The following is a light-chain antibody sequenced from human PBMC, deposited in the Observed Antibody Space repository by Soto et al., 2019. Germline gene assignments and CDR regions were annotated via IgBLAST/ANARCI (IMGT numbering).Light chain of an antibody. CDR2: EGS. CDR3: CSYAGSSTWV. Sequence: QSALTQPASVSGSPGQSITISCTGTSSDVGSYKFVSWYQQHPGKAPKLMIYEGSKRPSGVSNRFSGSKSGNSASLTISGIQAEDEADYYCCSYAGSSTWVFGTGTKLTVL. V-gene: IGLV2-23*01. CDR1: SSDVGSYKF. J-gene: IGLJ1*01.